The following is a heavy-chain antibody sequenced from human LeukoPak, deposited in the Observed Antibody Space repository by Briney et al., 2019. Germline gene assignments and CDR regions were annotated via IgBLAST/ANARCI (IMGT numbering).Heavy chain of an antibody. V-gene: IGHV1-2*02. CDR1: GYTFTGYY. Sequence: ASVKVSCKASGYTFTGYYMHWVRQAPGQGLEGMGWINPNSGGTNYAQKFQGRVTMTRDTSISTAYMELSRLRSDDTAVYYCARVGYCGGDCYGGNWYFDLWGRGTLVTVSS. CDR2: INPNSGGT. D-gene: IGHD2-21*02. CDR3: ARVGYCGGDCYGGNWYFDL. J-gene: IGHJ2*01.